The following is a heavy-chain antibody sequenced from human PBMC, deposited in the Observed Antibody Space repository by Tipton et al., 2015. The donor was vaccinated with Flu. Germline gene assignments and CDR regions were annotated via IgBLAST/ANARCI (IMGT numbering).Heavy chain of an antibody. V-gene: IGHV4-31*03. Sequence: TLSLTCTVSGGSISSGGYYWSWIRQHPGKGLEWIGYIYYSGSTYYNPSLKSRVTISVDTSKNQFSLKLSPVTAADTAVYYCARGAYDFWSGYPTHYFDYWGQGTPVTVSS. CDR3: ARGAYDFWSGYPTHYFDY. D-gene: IGHD3-3*01. CDR2: IYYSGST. J-gene: IGHJ4*02. CDR1: GGSISSGGYY.